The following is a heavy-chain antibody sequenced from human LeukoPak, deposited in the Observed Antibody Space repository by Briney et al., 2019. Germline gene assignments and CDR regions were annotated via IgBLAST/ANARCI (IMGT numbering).Heavy chain of an antibody. CDR3: AGGYKSDY. Sequence: PGGCLRLSCAASGFTFRSYAMHWVRQAPGKGLVWVSRINSDASSITYADSVKGRFTISRDNAKNTLYLQMNSLRAEDTAVYYCAGGYKSDYWGQGTLVTVSS. CDR1: GFTFRSYA. CDR2: INSDASSI. D-gene: IGHD5-18*01. V-gene: IGHV3-74*01. J-gene: IGHJ4*02.